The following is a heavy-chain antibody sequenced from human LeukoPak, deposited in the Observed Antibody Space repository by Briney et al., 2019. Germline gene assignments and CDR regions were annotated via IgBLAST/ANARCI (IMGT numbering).Heavy chain of an antibody. Sequence: PSETLSLTCTVSGGSISSSSYYWGWIRQPPGKGLEWIGSIYYSGSTYYNPSLKSRVTISVDTSKNQFSLKLSSVTAADTAVYYCARDRLRYFDWLSKDAFDIWGQGTMVTVSS. D-gene: IGHD3-9*01. V-gene: IGHV4-39*07. CDR1: GGSISSSSYY. CDR3: ARDRLRYFDWLSKDAFDI. CDR2: IYYSGST. J-gene: IGHJ3*02.